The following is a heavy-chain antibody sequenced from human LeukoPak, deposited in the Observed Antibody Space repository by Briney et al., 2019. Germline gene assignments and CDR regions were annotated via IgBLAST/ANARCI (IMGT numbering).Heavy chain of an antibody. J-gene: IGHJ4*02. CDR3: ARDQQQLVLLDY. D-gene: IGHD6-13*01. V-gene: IGHV1-18*01. CDR1: GDTFTSYG. CDR2: ISAYNGNT. Sequence: ASVKVSCKASGDTFTSYGISWVRQAPGQGLEWMGWISAYNGNTNYAQKLQGRVTMTTDTSTSTAYMELRSLRSDDTAVYYCARDQQQLVLLDYCGQGTLVTASS.